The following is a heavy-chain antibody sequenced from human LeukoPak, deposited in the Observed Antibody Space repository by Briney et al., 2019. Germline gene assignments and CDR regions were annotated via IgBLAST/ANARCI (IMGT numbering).Heavy chain of an antibody. V-gene: IGHV3-53*01. D-gene: IGHD1-20*01. CDR2: LTGDGNT. CDR3: AKVKWKLIGYFDY. CDR1: GFIVSNNY. Sequence: GGSLRLSCVASGFIVSNNYMSWVRQAPGKGLEWVSVLTGDGNTYYADSVKGRFTNSRDDSKNTLFLQMNSLRAEDTAVYFCAKVKWKLIGYFDYWGQGTLVTVSS. J-gene: IGHJ4*02.